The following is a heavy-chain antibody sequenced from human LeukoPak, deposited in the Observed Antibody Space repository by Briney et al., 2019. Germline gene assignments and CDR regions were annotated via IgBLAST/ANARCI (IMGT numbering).Heavy chain of an antibody. D-gene: IGHD3-10*01. J-gene: IGHJ4*02. CDR3: ARDLEGSGSFYRPSYDY. V-gene: IGHV3-23*01. CDR2: ISGSGGST. Sequence: GGSLRLSCAASGFTFSSYGMSWVRQAPGKGLEWVSGISGSGGSTYYADSVKGRFTISRDSSKNTLYLQMNSLRAEDTAVYYCARDLEGSGSFYRPSYDYWGQGTLVTVSS. CDR1: GFTFSSYG.